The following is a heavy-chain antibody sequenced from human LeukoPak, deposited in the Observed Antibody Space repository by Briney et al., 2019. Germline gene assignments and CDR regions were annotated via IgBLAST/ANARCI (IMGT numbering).Heavy chain of an antibody. CDR3: ARGRSGIAVAGTVGYYYYMDV. D-gene: IGHD6-19*01. CDR2: INHSGST. Sequence: SETLSLTCAVYGGSFSGYYWNWIRQPPGKGLEWIGEINHSGSTNYIPSLKSRVTISVDTSKNQFSLKLSSVTSADTAVYYCARGRSGIAVAGTVGYYYYMDVWGKGTTVTVSS. V-gene: IGHV4-34*01. J-gene: IGHJ6*03. CDR1: GGSFSGYY.